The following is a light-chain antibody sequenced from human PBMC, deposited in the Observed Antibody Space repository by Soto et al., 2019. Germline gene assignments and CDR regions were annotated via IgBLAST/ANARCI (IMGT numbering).Light chain of an antibody. V-gene: IGLV1-51*01. Sequence: QSVLTQPPSVSAAPGQRVTISCSGSSSNIGGNSVSWYQQLPGTAPKLLIYDDDKRSSGIPDRFSGSKSGTSATLGITGLQTGDEADYYCGSWDSSLSAYVFGTGTKVTVL. CDR2: DDD. CDR1: SSNIGGNS. CDR3: GSWDSSLSAYV. J-gene: IGLJ1*01.